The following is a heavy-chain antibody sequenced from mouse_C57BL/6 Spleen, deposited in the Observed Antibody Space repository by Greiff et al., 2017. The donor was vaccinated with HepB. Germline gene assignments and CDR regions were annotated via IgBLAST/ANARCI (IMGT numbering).Heavy chain of an antibody. Sequence: EVQLQQSGAELVRPGASVKLSCTASGFNIKDDYMHWVKQRPEQGLEWIGWIDPENGDTEYASKFQGKATITADTSSNTAYLQLSSLTSEDTAVYYCTTLDGHTYWGQGTLVTVSA. CDR3: TTLDGHTY. D-gene: IGHD2-3*01. CDR1: GFNIKDDY. CDR2: IDPENGDT. J-gene: IGHJ3*01. V-gene: IGHV14-4*01.